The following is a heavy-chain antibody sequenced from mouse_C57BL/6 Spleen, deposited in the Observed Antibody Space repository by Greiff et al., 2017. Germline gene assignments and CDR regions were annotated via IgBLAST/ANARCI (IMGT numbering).Heavy chain of an antibody. CDR3: AREAFYAMDY. J-gene: IGHJ4*01. Sequence: EVQLVESEGGLVQPGSSMTLSCTASGFTFSDYYMAWVRQVPEKGLEWVANINYDGSSTYYLDSLKSRFIISRDNAKNILYLQMSSLKSEDTATYYCAREAFYAMDYWGQGTSVTVSS. V-gene: IGHV5-16*01. CDR2: INYDGSST. CDR1: GFTFSDYY.